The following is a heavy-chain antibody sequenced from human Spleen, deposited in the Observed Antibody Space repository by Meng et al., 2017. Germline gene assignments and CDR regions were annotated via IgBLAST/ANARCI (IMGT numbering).Heavy chain of an antibody. D-gene: IGHD6-13*01. CDR1: GYNFPDYW. Sequence: GQRVQSGVEVKKPGASVKVSCKPSGYNFPDYWLHWVRRAPGQGLEWMGRIDPKSGDTHYAQRFQGRVTMTGDTSISTAYMELSGLRSDDTAMYYCARDEDISAAGKLFGDYWGQGTLVTVFS. V-gene: IGHV1-2*06. CDR2: IDPKSGDT. J-gene: IGHJ4*02. CDR3: ARDEDISAAGKLFGDY.